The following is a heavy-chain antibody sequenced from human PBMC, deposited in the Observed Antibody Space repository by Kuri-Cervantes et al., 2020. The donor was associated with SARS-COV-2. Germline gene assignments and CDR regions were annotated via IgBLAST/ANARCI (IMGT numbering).Heavy chain of an antibody. V-gene: IGHV3-48*02. CDR2: INDRGSSI. D-gene: IGHD1-26*01. CDR1: GFTFNKYG. J-gene: IGHJ4*02. Sequence: GGSLRLSCAASGFTFNKYGMNWVRQAPGKGLEWVAYINDRGSSIYYADSVKGRFTISRDNARNSLYLQMNSLTDDDAAVYYCAGSGSLDYWGQGTLVTVS. CDR3: AGSGSLDY.